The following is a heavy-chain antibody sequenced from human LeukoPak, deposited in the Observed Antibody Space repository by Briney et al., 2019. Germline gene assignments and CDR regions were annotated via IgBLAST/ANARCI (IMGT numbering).Heavy chain of an antibody. CDR2: IYTSGST. J-gene: IGHJ4*02. V-gene: IGHV4-4*07. CDR3: ARDRHDILTGYYHDY. D-gene: IGHD3-9*01. Sequence: SETLSLTCTVSGGSISSYYWSWIRQPAGKGLEWIGRIYTSGSTNYNPSLTSRVTMSVDTSKNQFSLKLSSVTAADTAVYYCARDRHDILTGYYHDYWGQGTLVTVSS. CDR1: GGSISSYY.